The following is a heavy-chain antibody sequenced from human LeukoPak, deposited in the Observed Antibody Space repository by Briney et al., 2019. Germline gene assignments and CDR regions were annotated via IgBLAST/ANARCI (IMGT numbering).Heavy chain of an antibody. J-gene: IGHJ4*02. CDR3: ARGGTRGYSPVHY. Sequence: GGSLRLSCAASGFTFSDYYMSWIRQAPGKGLEWVANIKQDGSERNYVDSVKGRSTISRDNAKNSLFLQMNSLRVEDTAVYYCARGGTRGYSPVHYWGQGILVTVSS. V-gene: IGHV3-7*03. CDR2: IKQDGSER. CDR1: GFTFSDYY. D-gene: IGHD5-18*01.